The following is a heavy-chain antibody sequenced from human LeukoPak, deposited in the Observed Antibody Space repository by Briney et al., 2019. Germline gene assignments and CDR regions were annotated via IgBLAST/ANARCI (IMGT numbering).Heavy chain of an antibody. CDR2: IYPGDSDT. J-gene: IGHJ4*02. Sequence: GESLKISRKVSGYSFTNYWIGWVRQMPGKGLEWLGIIYPGDSDTRYSPSFQGQVTISADKSNSTAYLQWSSLKASDTAMYYCAKIGGLQLWSGYFDYWGQGTLVTVSS. CDR3: AKIGGLQLWSGYFDY. CDR1: GYSFTNYW. D-gene: IGHD1-1*01. V-gene: IGHV5-51*01.